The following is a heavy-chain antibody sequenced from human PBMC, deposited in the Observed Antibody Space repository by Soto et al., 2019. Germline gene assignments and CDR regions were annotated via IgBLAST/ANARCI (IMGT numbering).Heavy chain of an antibody. CDR2: INRDGSST. Sequence: GGSLRLSCAASGFTLSGYWMHWVRQAPGKGLVWVSRINRDGSSTTYADSVKGRFTISRDNAKNTLYLQMDSLRADDTAVYYCERDYIAVAGQSLDSRGRETRFTVPS. D-gene: IGHD6-19*01. V-gene: IGHV3-74*01. CDR3: ERDYIAVAGQSLDS. CDR1: GFTLSGYW. J-gene: IGHJ4*02.